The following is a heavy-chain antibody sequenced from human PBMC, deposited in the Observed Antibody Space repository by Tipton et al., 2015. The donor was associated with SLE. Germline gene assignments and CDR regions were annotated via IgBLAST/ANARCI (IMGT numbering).Heavy chain of an antibody. J-gene: IGHJ4*02. V-gene: IGHV4-39*07. Sequence: TLSHTCTVSGGSISSSSYYWGWIRQPPGKGLEWIGSIYHSGSTYYNPSLKSRVTISVDTSKNQFSLKLSSVTAADTAVYYCAREGSGDYWGQGTLVTVSS. CDR2: IYHSGST. CDR3: AREGSGDY. D-gene: IGHD6-19*01. CDR1: GGSISSSSYY.